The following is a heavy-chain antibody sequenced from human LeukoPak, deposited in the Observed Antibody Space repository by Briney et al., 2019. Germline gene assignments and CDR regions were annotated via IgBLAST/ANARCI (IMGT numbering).Heavy chain of an antibody. CDR1: GGSFSGYY. CDR2: INHSGST. D-gene: IGHD2-2*01. CDR3: ARGQRRLTYYYYGMDV. V-gene: IGHV4-34*01. Sequence: PSETLSLTCAVYGGSFSGYYWSWIRQPPGKGLEWIGEINHSGSTNYNPSLKSRVTISVDTSKNQFSLKLSSVTAADTAVYYCARGQRRLTYYYYGMDVWGQGTTVTVS. J-gene: IGHJ6*02.